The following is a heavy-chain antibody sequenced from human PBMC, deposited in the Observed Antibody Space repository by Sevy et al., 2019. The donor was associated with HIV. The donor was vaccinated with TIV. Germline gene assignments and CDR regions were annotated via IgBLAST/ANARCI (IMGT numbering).Heavy chain of an antibody. CDR1: GYTFTSYG. CDR2: ISAHNGNT. V-gene: IGHV1-18*01. CDR3: AGHLFPAKKVGGYYDSSGYYRYDAFDI. J-gene: IGHJ3*02. D-gene: IGHD3-22*01. Sequence: ASVKVSCKASGYTFTSYGISWVRQAPGQGPEWMGWISAHNGNTNNAQKVQGRVTMTTDTFTSTAYMELRSLRSDDTAVYYCAGHLFPAKKVGGYYDSSGYYRYDAFDIWGQGTMVTVSS.